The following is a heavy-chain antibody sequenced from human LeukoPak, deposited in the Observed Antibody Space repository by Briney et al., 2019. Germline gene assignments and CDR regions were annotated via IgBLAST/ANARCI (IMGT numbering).Heavy chain of an antibody. CDR3: ARGPEDDTVSHFDY. CDR1: GGSISSGGYY. Sequence: PSETLSLTCTVSGGSISSGGYYWSWIRQHPGKSLEWIGYIYYSGSTYYNPSLKSRVTISVDTSKNQFSLKLSSVTAADTAVYYCARGPEDDTVSHFDYWGQGTLVTVSS. D-gene: IGHD4-17*01. CDR2: IYYSGST. V-gene: IGHV4-31*03. J-gene: IGHJ4*02.